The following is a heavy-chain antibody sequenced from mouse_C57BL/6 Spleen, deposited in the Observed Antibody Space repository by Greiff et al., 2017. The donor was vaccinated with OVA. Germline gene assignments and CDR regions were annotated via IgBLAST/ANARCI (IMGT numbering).Heavy chain of an antibody. Sequence: DVQLVASWGGLVKPGGSLKLSCAASGFTFSDYGMHLVRHAPEKGLEWVAYISSGSSTIYYADTVKGRFTISRDNAKNTLFLQMTSLRSEDTAMYYCASDYFAYWGQGTLVTVSA. CDR1: GFTFSDYG. J-gene: IGHJ3*01. CDR3: ASDYFAY. CDR2: ISSGSSTI. V-gene: IGHV5-17*01. D-gene: IGHD1-1*02.